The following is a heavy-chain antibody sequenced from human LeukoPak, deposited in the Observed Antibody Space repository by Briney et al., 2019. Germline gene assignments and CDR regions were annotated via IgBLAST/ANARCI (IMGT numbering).Heavy chain of an antibody. V-gene: IGHV4-59*01. D-gene: IGHD5-24*01. CDR2: IYYSGST. J-gene: IGHJ4*02. Sequence: SETLSLTCTVSGGSISSYYWSGIRQPPGKGLEWIGYIYYSGSTNYNPSLKSRVTISVDTSKNQFSLKLSSVTAADTAVYYCAREDGYNRHFDYWGQGTLVTVSS. CDR1: GGSISSYY. CDR3: AREDGYNRHFDY.